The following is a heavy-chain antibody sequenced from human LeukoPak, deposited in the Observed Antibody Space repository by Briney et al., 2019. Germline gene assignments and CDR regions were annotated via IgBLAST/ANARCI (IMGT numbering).Heavy chain of an antibody. CDR1: GFTFSRIA. J-gene: IGHJ6*02. Sequence: GGSLRLSCAASGFTFSRIAMTWVRQAPGKGLEWVSTIRSNGDTAYYADSVKGRFTISRDNAKSSLYLQMNSLRAEDTAVYYCARDAGGYGMDVWGQGTTVTVSS. V-gene: IGHV3-21*01. CDR2: IRSNGDTA. D-gene: IGHD3-16*01. CDR3: ARDAGGYGMDV.